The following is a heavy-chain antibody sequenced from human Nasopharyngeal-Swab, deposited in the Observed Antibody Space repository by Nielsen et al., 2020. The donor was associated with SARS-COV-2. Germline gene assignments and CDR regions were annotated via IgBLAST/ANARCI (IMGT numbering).Heavy chain of an antibody. CDR1: GFTFIGST. V-gene: IGHV3-73*01. CDR2: IRSKADNYAT. Sequence: GESLKISCAASGFTFIGSTMHWVRQASGKGLEWVGRIRSKADNYATAYAASVKGRFIISRDDSKNTAYLQMNSLKTEDTAVYYCARVNPVSGSYYDAFDIWGQGTMVTVSS. CDR3: ARVNPVSGSYYDAFDI. J-gene: IGHJ3*02. D-gene: IGHD1-26*01.